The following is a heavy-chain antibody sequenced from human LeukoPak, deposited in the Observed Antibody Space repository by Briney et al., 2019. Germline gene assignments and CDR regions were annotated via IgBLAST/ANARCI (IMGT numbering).Heavy chain of an antibody. Sequence: KPSETLSLTCAVYGGSFSGYYWSWIRQPPGKGLEWIGEINHSGSTNYNPSLKSRVTISVDTSKNQFSLKLSSVTAADTAVYYCARRGRLIAVAGTREYNWFDPWGQGTLVTVSS. J-gene: IGHJ5*02. CDR3: ARRGRLIAVAGTREYNWFDP. D-gene: IGHD6-19*01. CDR1: GGSFSGYY. V-gene: IGHV4-34*01. CDR2: INHSGST.